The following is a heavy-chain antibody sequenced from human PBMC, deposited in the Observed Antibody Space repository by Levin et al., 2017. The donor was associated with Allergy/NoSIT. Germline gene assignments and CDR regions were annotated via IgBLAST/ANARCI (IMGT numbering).Heavy chain of an antibody. J-gene: IGHJ3*02. V-gene: IGHV4-59*01. CDR2: IYYSGST. D-gene: IGHD3-10*01. CDR3: ATYGSGSYYNSHAFEI. Sequence: PSETLSLTCTVSGGSISSYYWSWIRQPPGKGLEWIGYIYYSGSTNYNPSLKSRVTISVDTSKNQFLLKLSSVTAADTAVYYCATYGSGSYYNSHAFEIWGQGTMVTVSS. CDR1: GGSISSYY.